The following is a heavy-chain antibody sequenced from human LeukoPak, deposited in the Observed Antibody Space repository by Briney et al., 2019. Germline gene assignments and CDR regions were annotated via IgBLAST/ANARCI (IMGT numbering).Heavy chain of an antibody. CDR2: IYPRDGST. CDR3: ARDRGGLTYGKDI. V-gene: IGHV1-46*01. Sequence: GASVKVSCKASGYTFTSNYIHWVRQAPGQGLEWMGMIYPRDGSTSYAQKFQGRVTVTRDTSTSTVHMELSGLRSEDTAVYYCARDRGGLTYGKDIWGQGTTVTVSS. D-gene: IGHD2-15*01. J-gene: IGHJ6*02. CDR1: GYTFTSNY.